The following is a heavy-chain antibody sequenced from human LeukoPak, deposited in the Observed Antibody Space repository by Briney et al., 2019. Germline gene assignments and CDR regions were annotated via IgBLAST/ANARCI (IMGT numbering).Heavy chain of an antibody. V-gene: IGHV3-23*01. CDR3: AKDPSSSWQENWFDP. J-gene: IGHJ5*02. D-gene: IGHD6-13*01. Sequence: GGSLRLSCAASGFTFSSYATSWVRQAPGKGLEWVSAISGSGGSTYYADSVKGRFTISRDNSKNTLYLQMNSLRAEDTAVYYCAKDPSSSWQENWFDPWGQGTLVTVSS. CDR1: GFTFSSYA. CDR2: ISGSGGST.